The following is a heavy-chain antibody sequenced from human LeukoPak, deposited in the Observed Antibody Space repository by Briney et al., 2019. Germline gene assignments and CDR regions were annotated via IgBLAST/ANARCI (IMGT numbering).Heavy chain of an antibody. CDR1: GFAFSNYV. D-gene: IGHD6-19*01. CDR2: ISGSGNNT. Sequence: PGGSLSLSCSASGFAFSNYVMSWLRQAPGKGMEWVSAISGSGNNTYYADSVKGRFTISRDNSKKSLYLQMSPLRVDDTAVNDCAKDGRKAVAVSLGGYWFDSWGQGTLVTVSS. J-gene: IGHJ5*01. CDR3: AKDGRKAVAVSLGGYWFDS. V-gene: IGHV3-23*01.